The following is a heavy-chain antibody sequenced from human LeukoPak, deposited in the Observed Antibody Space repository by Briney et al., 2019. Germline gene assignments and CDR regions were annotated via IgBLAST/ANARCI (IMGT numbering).Heavy chain of an antibody. CDR2: IYHSGST. Sequence: GSLRLSCAASGFTFSSYAMSWVRQPPGKGLEWIGEIYHSGSTNYNPSLKSRVTISVDKSKNQFSLKLSSVTAADTAVYYCARWLSDKIDSNGYLDYWGQGTLVTVSS. D-gene: IGHD5-18*01. V-gene: IGHV4-4*02. CDR1: GFTFSSYAM. J-gene: IGHJ4*02. CDR3: ARWLSDKIDSNGYLDY.